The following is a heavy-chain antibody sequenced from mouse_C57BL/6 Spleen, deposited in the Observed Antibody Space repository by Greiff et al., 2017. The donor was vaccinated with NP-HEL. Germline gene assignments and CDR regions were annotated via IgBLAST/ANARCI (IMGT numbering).Heavy chain of an antibody. Sequence: VQLQQSGPELVKPGASVKISCKASGYAFSSSWMNWVKQRPGKGLEWIGRIYPGDGDTNYNGKFKGKATLTADKSSSTAYMQLSSLTSEDSAVYFCAREIYYGSSLYFDVWGTGTTVTVSS. J-gene: IGHJ1*03. CDR2: IYPGDGDT. D-gene: IGHD1-1*01. V-gene: IGHV1-82*01. CDR3: AREIYYGSSLYFDV. CDR1: GYAFSSSW.